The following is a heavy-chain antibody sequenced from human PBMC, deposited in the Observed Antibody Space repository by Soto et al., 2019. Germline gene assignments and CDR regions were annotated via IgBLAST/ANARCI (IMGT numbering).Heavy chain of an antibody. CDR1: GGSISSGGYY. D-gene: IGHD3-22*01. Sequence: PSETLSLTCTVSGGSISSGGYYWSWIRQHPGKGLEWIGYIYYSGSTYYNPSLKSRVTISVDTSKNQFSLKLSSVTAADTAVYCCARTRYDSSGYYLYYFDYWGQGTLVTVSS. J-gene: IGHJ4*02. V-gene: IGHV4-31*03. CDR3: ARTRYDSSGYYLYYFDY. CDR2: IYYSGST.